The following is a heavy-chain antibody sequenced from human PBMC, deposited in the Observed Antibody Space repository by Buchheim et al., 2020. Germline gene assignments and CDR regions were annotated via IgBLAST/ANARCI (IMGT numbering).Heavy chain of an antibody. CDR1: GGSISSYY. D-gene: IGHD3-10*01. Sequence: QVQLQESGPGLVKPSETLSLTCTVSGGSISSYYWSWIRQPPGKGLEWIGYIYYSGSTNYNPSLKSRVTISVDTSKNQFSLKLSSVTAADTAVYYCARGFYGSGSSYFDYWGQGTL. J-gene: IGHJ4*02. V-gene: IGHV4-59*01. CDR2: IYYSGST. CDR3: ARGFYGSGSSYFDY.